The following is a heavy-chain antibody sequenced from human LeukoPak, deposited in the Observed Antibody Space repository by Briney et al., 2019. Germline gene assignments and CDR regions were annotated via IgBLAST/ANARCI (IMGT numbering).Heavy chain of an antibody. Sequence: SETLSLTCTVSGGSISSGGYYWSWIRQHPGKGLEWIGYIYYSGTTYYNPSLKSRVTISVDTSKNQFYLKLSSVTAADTAVYYCARLVGAPVRGFDYWGQGTLVTVSS. J-gene: IGHJ4*02. CDR3: ARLVGAPVRGFDY. V-gene: IGHV4-31*03. CDR2: IYYSGTT. CDR1: GGSISSGGYY. D-gene: IGHD1-26*01.